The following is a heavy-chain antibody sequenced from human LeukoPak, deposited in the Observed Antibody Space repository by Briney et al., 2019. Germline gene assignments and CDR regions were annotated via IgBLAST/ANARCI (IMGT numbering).Heavy chain of an antibody. V-gene: IGHV3-49*03. J-gene: IGHJ5*02. D-gene: IGHD3-10*01. CDR3: SGDDSASYFRFDP. CDR1: GFTFGDYA. CDR2: IRKTAYGGTT. Sequence: PGGSLRLSCTTSGFTFGDYALSWSRQAPGKGLEWAGFIRKTAYGGTTEYAASVKGRFTISRDDSKSIAYLQMNSLKTEDTAVYYCSGDDSASYFRFDPWGRGTLVTVSS.